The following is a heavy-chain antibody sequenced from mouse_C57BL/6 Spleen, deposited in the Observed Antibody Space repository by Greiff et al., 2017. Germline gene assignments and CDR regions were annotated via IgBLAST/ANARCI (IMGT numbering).Heavy chain of an antibody. CDR1: GYTFTSYG. CDR3: VYYGMDYAMDY. CDR2: IYPRSGNT. J-gene: IGHJ4*01. V-gene: IGHV1-81*01. D-gene: IGHD1-1*02. Sequence: VKLMESGAELARPGASVKLSCKASGYTFTSYGISWVKQRTGQGLEWIREIYPRSGNTYYNEKFKGKATLTADKSSSTAYMELRSLTSEDSAVYFCVYYGMDYAMDYWGQGTSVTVSS.